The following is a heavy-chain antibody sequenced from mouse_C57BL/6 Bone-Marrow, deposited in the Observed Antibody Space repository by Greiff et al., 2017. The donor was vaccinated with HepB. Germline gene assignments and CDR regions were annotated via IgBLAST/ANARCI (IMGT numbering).Heavy chain of an antibody. J-gene: IGHJ3*01. CDR1: GFTFSDFY. V-gene: IGHV7-1*01. Sequence: EVKLVESGGGLVQSGRSLRLSCATSGFTFSDFYMEWVRQAPGKGLEWIAASRNKANDYTTEYSASVKGRFIVSRDTSQSILYLQMNALRAEDTAIYYCARDAGDYDAWFAYWSQGTLVTVSA. CDR2: SRNKANDYTT. D-gene: IGHD2-4*01. CDR3: ARDAGDYDAWFAY.